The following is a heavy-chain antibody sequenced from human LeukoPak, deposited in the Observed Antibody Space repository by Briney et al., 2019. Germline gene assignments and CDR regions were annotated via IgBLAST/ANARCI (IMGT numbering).Heavy chain of an antibody. D-gene: IGHD2-15*01. CDR2: INPNSGGT. Sequence: ASVKVSCKASGYTFTGYYMRWVRQAPGQGLEWMGWINPNSGGTNDAQEFQGRVTMTRDTSISTAYMELSRLRSDDTAVYYCARVGSPTGHCSGGSCYEDWFDPWGQGTLVTVSS. CDR3: ARVGSPTGHCSGGSCYEDWFDP. J-gene: IGHJ5*02. CDR1: GYTFTGYY. V-gene: IGHV1-2*02.